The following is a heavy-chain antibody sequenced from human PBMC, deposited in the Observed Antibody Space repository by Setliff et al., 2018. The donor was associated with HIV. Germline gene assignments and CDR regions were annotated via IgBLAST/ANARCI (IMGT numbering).Heavy chain of an antibody. D-gene: IGHD3-22*01. V-gene: IGHV1-58*02. Sequence: ASVKVSCKASGFTFTSSVMQWVRQARGQSPEWMGWIVVGSGATNYAQKFQGRVTITADESATTVYMEMSGPTSEDTAIYYCARGADASGYFYREYFQHWGQGTLVTVSS. CDR3: ARGADASGYFYREYFQH. CDR2: IVVGSGAT. CDR1: GFTFTSSV. J-gene: IGHJ1*01.